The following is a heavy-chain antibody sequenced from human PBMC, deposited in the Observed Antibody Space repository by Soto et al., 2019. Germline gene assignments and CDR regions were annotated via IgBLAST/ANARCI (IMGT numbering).Heavy chain of an antibody. Sequence: QVQLVESGGGVVQPGRSLRLSCAACGFTFSSYGMHWVRQAPGKGLEWVAVISYDGSNKYYADSGKGRFTISRDNSKNMLYLQMNSLRAEATSVYYCAKDGGTTRGIYVWGQGTTVTVSS. V-gene: IGHV3-30*18. J-gene: IGHJ6*02. D-gene: IGHD4-17*01. CDR3: AKDGGTTRGIYV. CDR1: GFTFSSYG. CDR2: ISYDGSNK.